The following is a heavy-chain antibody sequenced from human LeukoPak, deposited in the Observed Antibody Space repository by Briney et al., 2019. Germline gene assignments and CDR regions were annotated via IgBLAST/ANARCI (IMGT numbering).Heavy chain of an antibody. J-gene: IGHJ4*02. V-gene: IGHV3-48*03. Sequence: PGGSLRLSCAASGFTFSSYEMNWVRQAPGKGLEWVSYISSSGSTIYYADSVKGRFTISRDNAKNSLYLQMNSLIAEDAAVYYCARDLGSSGSPGGVDYWGQGTLVTVPS. CDR2: ISSSGSTI. CDR3: ARDLGSSGSPGGVDY. CDR1: GFTFSSYE. D-gene: IGHD6-19*01.